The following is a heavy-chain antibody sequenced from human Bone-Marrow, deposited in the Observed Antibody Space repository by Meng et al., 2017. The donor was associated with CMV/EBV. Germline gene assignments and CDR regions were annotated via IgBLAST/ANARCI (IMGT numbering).Heavy chain of an antibody. J-gene: IGHJ4*02. V-gene: IGHV3-30*02. Sequence: GESLKISCAASGFTFSSYGMHWVRQAPGKGLEWVAFILYDGSNKYYGDSVKGRFTISRDNSKNTLYLQMNSLRAEDTAVYYCAKGGAYCSGGRCYPFDYWGQGTLVTVSS. CDR3: AKGGAYCSGGRCYPFDY. D-gene: IGHD2-15*01. CDR1: GFTFSSYG. CDR2: ILYDGSNK.